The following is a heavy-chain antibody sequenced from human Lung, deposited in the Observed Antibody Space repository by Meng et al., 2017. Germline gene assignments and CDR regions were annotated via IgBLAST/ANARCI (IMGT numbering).Heavy chain of an antibody. CDR3: ARGPTTMAHDFDY. V-gene: IGHV4-34*01. CDR1: GGSFSDYY. J-gene: IGHJ4*02. CDR2: INHSGST. Sequence: GHLQPWGAELLNPSETLSLTCVVSGGSFSDYYWSWIRQPPGKGLEWIGEINHSGSTNYNPSLESRATISVDTSQNNLSLKLSSVTAADSAVYYCARGPTTMAHDFDYWGQGTLVTVSS. D-gene: IGHD4-11*01.